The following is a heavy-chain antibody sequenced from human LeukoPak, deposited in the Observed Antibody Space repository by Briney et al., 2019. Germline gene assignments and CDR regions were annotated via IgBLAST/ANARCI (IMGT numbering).Heavy chain of an antibody. V-gene: IGHV4-39*01. J-gene: IGHJ4*02. CDR3: ARSRAARLDY. CDR2: IYYSGRT. D-gene: IGHD6-6*01. Sequence: SETLSLTCSVCGASITSSSFYWRWIRQPPGKGLEWMGSIYYSGRTYYNPSLKSRVTISVDTYKNQFSLKLSSVTAADTAVYYCARSRAARLDYWGQGTLVTVSS. CDR1: GASITSSSFY.